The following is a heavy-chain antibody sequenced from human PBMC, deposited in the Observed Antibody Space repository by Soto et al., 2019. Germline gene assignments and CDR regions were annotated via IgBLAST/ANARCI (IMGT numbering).Heavy chain of an antibody. CDR3: AKVILGVSYDAFHI. CDR1: GFTFNNYV. Sequence: EVQLLESGGGLVQPWGSLRLSCAASGFTFNNYVLSWFRQAPGKGLEWLSGISGSGDRTYYADSVKGHFTISRDNSKNTLYLQMNSLKAEDTAIYYCAKVILGVSYDAFHIWGQGTMVTVSS. D-gene: IGHD2-15*01. CDR2: ISGSGDRT. J-gene: IGHJ3*02. V-gene: IGHV3-23*01.